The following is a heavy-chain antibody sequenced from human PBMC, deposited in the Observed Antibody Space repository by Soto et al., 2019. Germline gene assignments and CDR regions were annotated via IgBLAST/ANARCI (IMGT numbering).Heavy chain of an antibody. V-gene: IGHV6-1*01. CDR3: AKDQTDVTLFDY. CDR1: GDSVSSNRAA. D-gene: IGHD2-21*02. CDR2: TYYRSKRYN. J-gene: IGHJ4*02. Sequence: TQTLSLTCGISGDSVSSNRAAWNWIRQSPSRGLEWLGRTYYRSKRYNEYAPSLKSRMTLNSDTSKTRFSLQLNSVTPEDAAVYYCAKDQTDVTLFDYWGQGTLVTVSS.